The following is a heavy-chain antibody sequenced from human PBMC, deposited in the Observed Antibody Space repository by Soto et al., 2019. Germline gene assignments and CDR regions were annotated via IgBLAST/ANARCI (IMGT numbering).Heavy chain of an antibody. CDR2: IYYSGST. J-gene: IGHJ5*02. Sequence: TCTVSGGSISSGGYYWSWIRQHPGKGLEWIGYIYYSGSTYYNPSLKSRVTISVDTSKNQFSLKLSSVTAADTAVYYCAREDYDILTGYYTHWFDPWGQGTLVTAPQ. CDR1: GGSISSGGYY. CDR3: AREDYDILTGYYTHWFDP. V-gene: IGHV4-31*03. D-gene: IGHD3-9*01.